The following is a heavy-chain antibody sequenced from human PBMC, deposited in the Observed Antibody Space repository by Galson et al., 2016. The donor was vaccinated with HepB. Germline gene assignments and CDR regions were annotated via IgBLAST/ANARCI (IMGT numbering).Heavy chain of an antibody. CDR3: AISSPVPAYYGMDV. Sequence: SVKVSCKASGYTFTSYGMSWVRQAPGQGLEWMAWISAYNGKTKSAQKLQDRVTVTIDVSKSTAYMELRSLRSDDTAVYYCAISSPVPAYYGMDVWGQGTTVTVFS. CDR1: GYTFTSYG. CDR2: ISAYNGKT. V-gene: IGHV1-18*01. D-gene: IGHD2-2*01. J-gene: IGHJ6*02.